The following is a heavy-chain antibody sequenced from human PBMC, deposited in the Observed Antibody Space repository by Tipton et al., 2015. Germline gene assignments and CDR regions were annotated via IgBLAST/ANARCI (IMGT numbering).Heavy chain of an antibody. V-gene: IGHV4-31*03. CDR1: GGSISSGDHY. D-gene: IGHD3-3*01. J-gene: IGHJ4*02. CDR3: ARLRSGHYYVDY. CDR2: IYHSGST. Sequence: TLSLTCTVSGGSISSGDHYWNWIRQHPGKGLEWIGYIYHSGSTYYNPSLKSRVTISVDTSKNQFSLKVSSVTAADTAVYYCARLRSGHYYVDYWGQGTLVTVSS.